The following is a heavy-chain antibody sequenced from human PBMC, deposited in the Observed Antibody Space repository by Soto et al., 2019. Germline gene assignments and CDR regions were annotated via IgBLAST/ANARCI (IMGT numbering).Heavy chain of an antibody. CDR1: GFTFSTYA. J-gene: IGHJ4*02. Sequence: GGSLRLSCAASGFTFSTYAMNWVRQAPGKGLEWVSGLSGGGAFTYYADSVKGRFTISRDDSKNTLYLQMNSLKVDDTAVYYCAKSGPTNYFDYWGQGALVTVSS. V-gene: IGHV3-23*01. CDR3: AKSGPTNYFDY. CDR2: LSGGGAFT.